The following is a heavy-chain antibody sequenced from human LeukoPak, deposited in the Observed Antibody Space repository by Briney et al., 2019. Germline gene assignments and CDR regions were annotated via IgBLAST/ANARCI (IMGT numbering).Heavy chain of an antibody. Sequence: PSETLSLTCTVPGGSISSYYWSWIRQPPGKGLEWIGYIYYSGSTYYNPSLKSRVTISVDTSKNQFSLKLSSVTAADTAVYYCARDRYTVVSWYFDLWGRGTLVTVSS. CDR1: GGSISSYY. D-gene: IGHD4-23*01. J-gene: IGHJ2*01. CDR3: ARDRYTVVSWYFDL. V-gene: IGHV4-59*06. CDR2: IYYSGST.